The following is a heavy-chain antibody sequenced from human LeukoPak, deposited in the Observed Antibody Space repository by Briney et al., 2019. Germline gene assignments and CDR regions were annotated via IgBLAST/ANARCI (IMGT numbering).Heavy chain of an antibody. CDR3: ARGSRGYYDSSGYSLLGY. CDR1: GYSFTSYW. CDR2: IYPGDSDT. Sequence: GASLKISCKGSGYSFTSYWIGWVRPMPGKGLEWMGIIYPGDSDTRYSPSFQGQVTISADKSISTAYLQWSSLKASDTAMYYCARGSRGYYDSSGYSLLGYWGQGTLVTVSS. V-gene: IGHV5-51*01. J-gene: IGHJ4*02. D-gene: IGHD3-22*01.